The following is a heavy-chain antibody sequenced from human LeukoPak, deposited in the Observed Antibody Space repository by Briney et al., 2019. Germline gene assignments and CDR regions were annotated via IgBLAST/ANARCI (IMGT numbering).Heavy chain of an antibody. J-gene: IGHJ6*03. D-gene: IGHD6-19*01. CDR3: AREGIAVADTYYYYYMDV. V-gene: IGHV4-61*02. CDR2: MYIGGRT. Sequence: KPSQTLSLTCTVTGTSIRSGSYYWNWIRRAAGKGLEWIGRMYIGGRTTYNPSLKSRVTISLETTENQFSLRLRSVTAADTAVYYCAREGIAVADTYYYYYMDVWGKGTWVTVSS. CDR1: GTSIRSGSYY.